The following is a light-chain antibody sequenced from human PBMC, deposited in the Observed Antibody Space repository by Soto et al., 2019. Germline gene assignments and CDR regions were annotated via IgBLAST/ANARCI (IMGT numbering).Light chain of an antibody. CDR3: QQYDNWPWT. CDR1: QSLSSS. CDR2: GTS. J-gene: IGKJ1*01. Sequence: KLLTQSPGTLSLSPGERATLFCRASQSLSSSLAWYQQKSGQAPRLIIYGTSRRATGVPVRFSGSGSGTDFTLTISSLQPEDFGVYFCQQYDNWPWTFGQGTKV. V-gene: IGKV3-15*01.